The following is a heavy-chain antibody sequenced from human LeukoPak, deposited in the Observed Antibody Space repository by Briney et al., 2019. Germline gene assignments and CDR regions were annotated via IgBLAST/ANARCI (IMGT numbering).Heavy chain of an antibody. CDR3: AKGPGLNYYYYMDV. CDR1: GFAFSSYA. Sequence: GGSLRLSCAASGFAFSSYAMSWVRQAPGKGPEWVSAISGSGGSTYYADSVKGRFTISRDNSKNTLYLQMNSLRAEDTAVYYCAKGPGLNYYYYMDVWGKGTTVTVSS. D-gene: IGHD3/OR15-3a*01. CDR2: ISGSGGST. J-gene: IGHJ6*03. V-gene: IGHV3-23*01.